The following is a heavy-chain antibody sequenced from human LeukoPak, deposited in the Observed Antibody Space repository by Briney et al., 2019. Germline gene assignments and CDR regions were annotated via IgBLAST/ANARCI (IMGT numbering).Heavy chain of an antibody. Sequence: PGGSLRLSRAASGFDFSSYGMIWVRQAPGKGLEWVARISRSGDSTNYADSVKGRFTISRDNFKNTLYVQMNTVRADDTAVYYCAKEGSALWFGELSYYFDYWGQGTLVTVSS. V-gene: IGHV3-23*01. CDR2: ISRSGDST. CDR3: AKEGSALWFGELSYYFDY. CDR1: GFDFSSYG. J-gene: IGHJ4*02. D-gene: IGHD3-10*01.